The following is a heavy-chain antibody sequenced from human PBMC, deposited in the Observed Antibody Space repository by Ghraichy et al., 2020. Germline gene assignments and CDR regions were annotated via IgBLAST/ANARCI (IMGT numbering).Heavy chain of an antibody. CDR2: IYYSGST. CDR3: ARPQDDSSGYYYGPWFDP. D-gene: IGHD3-22*01. V-gene: IGHV4-39*01. J-gene: IGHJ5*02. CDR1: GGSISSSSYY. Sequence: SETLSLTCTVSGGSISSSSYYWGWIRQPPGKGLEWIGSIYYSGSTYYNPSLKSRVTISVDTSKNQFSLKLSSVTAADTAVYYCARPQDDSSGYYYGPWFDPWGQGTLVTVSS.